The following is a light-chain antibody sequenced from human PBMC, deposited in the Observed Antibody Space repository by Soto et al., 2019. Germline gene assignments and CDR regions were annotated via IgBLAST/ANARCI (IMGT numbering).Light chain of an antibody. CDR2: DAS. V-gene: IGKV3-15*01. J-gene: IGKJ3*01. Sequence: EIVMTQSPATLSVSPGERATLSCRASQSVGSNLAWFQQKRGQAPRLLIYDASTRATAIPARFSGSGSGTEFTLTNSSLQSEDFAVYYCQQYNNWPPRFTFGPGTKVDIK. CDR3: QQYNNWPPRFT. CDR1: QSVGSN.